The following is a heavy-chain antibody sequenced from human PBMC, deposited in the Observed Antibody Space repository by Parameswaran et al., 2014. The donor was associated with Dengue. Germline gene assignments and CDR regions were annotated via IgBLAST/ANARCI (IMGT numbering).Heavy chain of an antibody. D-gene: IGHD3-3*01. V-gene: IGHV1-69*01. J-gene: IGHJ5*02. CDR2: IIPVFGTP. CDR3: ARGGIDPTDGRGYYTRRTRGWFDP. Sequence: SWVRQAPGQGLDWMGGIIPVFGTPNYAPKFQDRVTISADESTSTAYMELRSLRSDDTAVYYCARGGIDPTDGRGYYTRRTRGWFDPWGQGTLVTVSS.